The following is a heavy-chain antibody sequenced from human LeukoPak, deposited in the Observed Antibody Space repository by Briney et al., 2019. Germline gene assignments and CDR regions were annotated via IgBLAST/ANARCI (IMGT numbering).Heavy chain of an antibody. Sequence: SVKVSCKASRFTFTSSAVQWVRQARGQRLEWIGWIVVGSGNTNYAQKFQERVTITRDMSTSTAYMELSSLRSEDTAVYYCARDQSRGYGFDYWGQGTLVTVSS. CDR2: IVVGSGNT. D-gene: IGHD5-12*01. CDR1: RFTFTSSA. CDR3: ARDQSRGYGFDY. V-gene: IGHV1-58*01. J-gene: IGHJ4*02.